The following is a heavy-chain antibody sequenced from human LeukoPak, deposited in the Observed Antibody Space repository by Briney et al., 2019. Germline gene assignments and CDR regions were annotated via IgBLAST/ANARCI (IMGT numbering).Heavy chain of an antibody. V-gene: IGHV3-21*01. CDR3: ARGRIQLWLRDAFDI. Sequence: GGSLRLSCAASGFTFSSYSMNWVRQAPGKGLEWVSSISSSSSYIYYADSVKGRFTISRDNAKNSLYLQMNSLRAEDTAVYYCARGRIQLWLRDAFDIWGQGTMVTVSS. D-gene: IGHD5-18*01. J-gene: IGHJ3*02. CDR2: ISSSSSYI. CDR1: GFTFSSYS.